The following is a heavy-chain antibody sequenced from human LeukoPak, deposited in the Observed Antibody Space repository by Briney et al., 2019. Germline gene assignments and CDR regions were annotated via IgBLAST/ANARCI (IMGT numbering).Heavy chain of an antibody. J-gene: IGHJ4*02. CDR1: GFTFSNSA. D-gene: IGHD2/OR15-2a*01. CDR2: IVVGSGNT. CDR3: AADVIYESD. Sequence: GTSVKVSCKTSGFTFSNSALQWVRQARGQRLEWIGWIVVGSGNTNYAQKFQERVTITRDMSTSTAYMELSSLRSDDTAVYYCAADVIYESDWGQGTLVTVSS. V-gene: IGHV1-58*01.